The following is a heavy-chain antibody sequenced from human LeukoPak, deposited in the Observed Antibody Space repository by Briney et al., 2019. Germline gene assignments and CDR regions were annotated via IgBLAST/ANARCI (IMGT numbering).Heavy chain of an antibody. CDR2: IKQDGSEK. Sequence: GGSLRLSCAASGFTFSSYWMSWVRQAPGKGLEWVANIKQDGSEKYYVDSVKGRFTISRDNAKNSLYLQMNSLRAEDTAVYYCARERSSSWYRDLNVIGYWGQGTLVTVSS. V-gene: IGHV3-7*01. CDR3: ARERSSSWYRDLNVIGY. D-gene: IGHD6-13*01. J-gene: IGHJ4*02. CDR1: GFTFSSYW.